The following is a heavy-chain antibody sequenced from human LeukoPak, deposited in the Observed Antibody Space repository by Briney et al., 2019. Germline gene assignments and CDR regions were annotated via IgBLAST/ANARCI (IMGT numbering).Heavy chain of an antibody. D-gene: IGHD3-22*01. V-gene: IGHV3-23*01. CDR3: AKEAYYYDSSGYSPFDY. J-gene: IGHJ4*02. CDR2: ISGSGGST. CDR1: GFTFSSYA. Sequence: GGSLGLSCAASGFTFSSYAMSWVRQAPGKGLEWVSAISGSGGSTYYADSVKGRFTISRDNSKNTLYLQMNSLRAEDTAVYYCAKEAYYYDSSGYSPFDYWGQGTLVTVSS.